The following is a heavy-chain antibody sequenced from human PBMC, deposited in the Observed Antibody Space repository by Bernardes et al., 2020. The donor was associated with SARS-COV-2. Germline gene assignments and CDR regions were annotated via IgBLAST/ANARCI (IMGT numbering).Heavy chain of an antibody. CDR2: ITPRGGST. D-gene: IGHD2-21*02. J-gene: IGHJ4*02. Sequence: ASVKVSCRSSAYTFSTYIVHWLRQAPGQRPEWMGLITPRGGSTGYAQKFQGRITVTRDTSTSTVYMDLRNLRSEDTAVYYCATGGDFAFFDYWGQGTLVTVSS. CDR1: AYTFSTYI. V-gene: IGHV1-46*01. CDR3: ATGGDFAFFDY.